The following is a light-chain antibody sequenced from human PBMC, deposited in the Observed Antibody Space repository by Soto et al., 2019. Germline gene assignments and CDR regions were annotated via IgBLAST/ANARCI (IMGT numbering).Light chain of an antibody. CDR1: QSVSTW. J-gene: IGKJ1*01. CDR2: KAS. CDR3: QQYMTYWT. Sequence: DIQMTQSPSTLSASVGDRVTITCRASQSVSTWLAWYQQKPGKAPKLLIYKASTLERGVPSRFSGSGSGTEFTLTISSLQPDDFATYYCQQYMTYWTFGQGTKVDIK. V-gene: IGKV1-5*03.